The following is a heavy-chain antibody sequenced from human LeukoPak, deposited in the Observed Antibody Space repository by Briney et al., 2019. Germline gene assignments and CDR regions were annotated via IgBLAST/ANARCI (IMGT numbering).Heavy chain of an antibody. Sequence: GCSLILSCGSAEFTFSSYARSGGRQAPGKRLELVSAFSGNCGSTYYADSVKGRFTISRDNSKNTLYLQMNSLRAEDTAVYYCAKDLGSSSWPPIDYWGQGTLVTVSS. D-gene: IGHD6-13*01. CDR1: EFTFSSYA. V-gene: IGHV3-23*01. CDR2: FSGNCGST. J-gene: IGHJ4*02. CDR3: AKDLGSSSWPPIDY.